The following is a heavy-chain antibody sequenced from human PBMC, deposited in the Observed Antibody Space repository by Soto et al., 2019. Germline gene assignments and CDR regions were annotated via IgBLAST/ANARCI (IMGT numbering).Heavy chain of an antibody. CDR1: GFTFSSYS. V-gene: IGHV3-21*01. CDR2: ISSSSSYI. D-gene: IGHD6-6*01. J-gene: IGHJ4*02. CDR3: ARVASYRSSTFDY. Sequence: PGGSLRLSCAASGFTFSSYSMNWVRQAPGKGLEWVSSISSSSSYIYYADSVKGRFTISRDNAKNSLYLQMNSLRAEDTAVYYCARVASYRSSTFDYWGQGTLVTVSS.